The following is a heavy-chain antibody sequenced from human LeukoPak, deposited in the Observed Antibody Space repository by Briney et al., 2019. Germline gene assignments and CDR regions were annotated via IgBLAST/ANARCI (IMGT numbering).Heavy chain of an antibody. Sequence: ASVKVSCKASGGTFSNYAVSWVRQAPGQGLEWMGGIIPVFEKPNYARKFQDRVTITADESTATAYMELSSLRSEDTAVYYCATRQAVADAFDIWGQGTMVTVSS. V-gene: IGHV1-69*13. D-gene: IGHD6-19*01. CDR3: ATRQAVADAFDI. CDR1: GGTFSNYA. CDR2: IIPVFEKP. J-gene: IGHJ3*02.